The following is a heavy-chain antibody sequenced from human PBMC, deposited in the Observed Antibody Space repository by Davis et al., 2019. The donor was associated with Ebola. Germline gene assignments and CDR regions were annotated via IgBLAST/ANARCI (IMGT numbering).Heavy chain of an antibody. CDR2: IIPIFGTA. CDR1: GGTFSSYA. Sequence: AASVKVSCKASGGTFSSYAITWVRQAPGQGLEWMGGIIPIFGTANYAQKFQGRVTITRDTSASTAYMELSSLRSEDTAVYYCARTGIAVAGNFDYWGQGTLVTVSS. D-gene: IGHD6-19*01. J-gene: IGHJ4*02. V-gene: IGHV1-69*05. CDR3: ARTGIAVAGNFDY.